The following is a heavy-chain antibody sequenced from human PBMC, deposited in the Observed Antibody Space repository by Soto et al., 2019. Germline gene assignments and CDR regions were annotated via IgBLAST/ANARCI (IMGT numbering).Heavy chain of an antibody. V-gene: IGHV4-39*01. CDR1: SETISSCIYS. Sequence: LSITSTVSSETISSCIYSWGWIRQPPGKGLEWIGSIYYSGSTYYNPSLKSRVTISVDTSKNQFSLKLSSVTAADTAVYYCASNSGYDTPYYFDYWGQGTLVTVSS. J-gene: IGHJ4*02. CDR2: IYYSGST. CDR3: ASNSGYDTPYYFDY. D-gene: IGHD5-12*01.